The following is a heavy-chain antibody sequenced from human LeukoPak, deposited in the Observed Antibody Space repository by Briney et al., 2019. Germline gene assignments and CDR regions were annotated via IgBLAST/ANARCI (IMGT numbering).Heavy chain of an antibody. CDR2: ISSSSSYI. Sequence: GGSLRLSCEASGFTFSSYSMNWVRQAPGKGLEWVSSISSSSSYIYYADSVKGRFTISRDNAKNSLYLQMNSLRAEDTAVYHCARGKYGDYAITQFDYWGQGTLVTVSS. CDR1: GFTFSSYS. D-gene: IGHD4-17*01. V-gene: IGHV3-21*01. J-gene: IGHJ4*02. CDR3: ARGKYGDYAITQFDY.